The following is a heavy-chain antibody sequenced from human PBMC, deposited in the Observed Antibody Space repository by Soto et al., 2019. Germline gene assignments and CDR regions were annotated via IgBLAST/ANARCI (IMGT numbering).Heavy chain of an antibody. D-gene: IGHD2-21*01. Sequence: QVQLVESGGGVVQPGRSLRLSCAASGFTFSSYAMHWVRQAPGKGLEWVAVISYDGSNEYYADSVKGRFTISRDNSKNTLYLQMNSLRAEDTAVYYCARDREVVVASDAFDIWGQGTMVTVSS. J-gene: IGHJ3*02. CDR3: ARDREVVVASDAFDI. CDR2: ISYDGSNE. V-gene: IGHV3-30-3*01. CDR1: GFTFSSYA.